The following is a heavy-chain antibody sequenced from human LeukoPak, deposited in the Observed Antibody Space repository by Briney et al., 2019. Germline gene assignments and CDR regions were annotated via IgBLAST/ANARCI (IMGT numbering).Heavy chain of an antibody. CDR1: GGSISTSNYY. CDR2: IFYSGST. CDR3: ARDRYFDWLLSATNWFDP. Sequence: PSETLSLTCTVSGGSISTSNYYWGWIRQPPGKGLEWIGNIFYSGSTYYGPSLKSRLTISLDTSRNQFSLKLNSVTAADTAVYYCARDRYFDWLLSATNWFDPWGQGTLVTVSS. D-gene: IGHD3-9*01. V-gene: IGHV4-39*07. J-gene: IGHJ5*02.